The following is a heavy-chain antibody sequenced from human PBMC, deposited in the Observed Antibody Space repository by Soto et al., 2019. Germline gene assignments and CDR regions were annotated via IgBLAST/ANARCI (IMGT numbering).Heavy chain of an antibody. J-gene: IGHJ5*02. CDR3: AEDPRERFLEWYNWFDP. CDR1: GFTFSSYA. Sequence: GGSLRLSCAASGFTFSSYAMSWVRQAPGKGLEWVSAISGSGGSTYYADSVKGRFTISRDNSKNTLYLQMNSLRAEDTAVYYCAEDPRERFLEWYNWFDPWGQGTLVTVSS. CDR2: ISGSGGST. V-gene: IGHV3-23*01. D-gene: IGHD3-3*01.